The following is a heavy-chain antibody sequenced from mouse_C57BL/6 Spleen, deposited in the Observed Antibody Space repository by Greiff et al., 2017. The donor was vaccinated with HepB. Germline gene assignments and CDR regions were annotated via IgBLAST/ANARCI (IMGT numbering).Heavy chain of an antibody. V-gene: IGHV5-4*01. D-gene: IGHD1-1*01. CDR2: ISDGGSYT. CDR3: ARDQITTVVGYYFDY. Sequence: EVKVVESGGGLVKPGGSLKLSCAASGFTFSSYAMSWVRQTPEKRLEWVATISDGGSYTYYPDNVKGRFTISRDNAKNNLYLQMSHLKSEDTAMYYCARDQITTVVGYYFDYWGQGTTLTVSS. J-gene: IGHJ2*01. CDR1: GFTFSSYA.